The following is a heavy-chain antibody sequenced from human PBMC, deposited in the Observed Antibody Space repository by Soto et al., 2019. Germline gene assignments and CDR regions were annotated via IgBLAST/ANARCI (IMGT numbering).Heavy chain of an antibody. D-gene: IGHD1-7*01. CDR3: AKDEISKTIRGDAFNF. CDR2: ISYDGSYQ. V-gene: IGHV3-30*18. Sequence: QVQLVESGGGVVQPGRSPRLSCAASGFTFSSDGMHWVRQAPGKGLEWVAVISYDGSYQYYVDSVKGRITICRDNSKNTLYLQMNSLRAEDTAVYYCAKDEISKTIRGDAFNFWGQGTMVTVSS. CDR1: GFTFSSDG. J-gene: IGHJ3*01.